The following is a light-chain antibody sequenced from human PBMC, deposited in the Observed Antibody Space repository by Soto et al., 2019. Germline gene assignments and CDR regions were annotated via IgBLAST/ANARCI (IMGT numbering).Light chain of an antibody. CDR2: GAS. CDR3: QQYGSSGT. Sequence: EIVLTQSPGTLSLSPGERATLSCRASQSVSNNYLAWDQQKPGQAPRLLIYGASNRATGIPDRVSGSGSGTDFTLTISRLEAEDFAVYYCQQYGSSGTFGQGTKV. V-gene: IGKV3-20*01. CDR1: QSVSNNY. J-gene: IGKJ1*01.